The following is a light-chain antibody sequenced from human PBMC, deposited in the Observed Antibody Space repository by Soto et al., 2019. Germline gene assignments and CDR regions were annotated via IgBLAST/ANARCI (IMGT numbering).Light chain of an antibody. CDR1: SSNIGSNT. Sequence: QSALTQPPSASGTPGQRVTISCSGSSSNIGSNTVNWYQQLPGTAPKLLIYGDHQRPSGVPDRFSGSKSDTSASLAISGLQSEDEADYYCAAWDDSLNVVFGGGTKLTVL. CDR2: GDH. CDR3: AAWDDSLNVV. J-gene: IGLJ2*01. V-gene: IGLV1-44*01.